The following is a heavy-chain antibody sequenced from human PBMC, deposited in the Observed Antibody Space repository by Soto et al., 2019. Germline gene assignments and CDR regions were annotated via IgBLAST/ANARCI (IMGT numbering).Heavy chain of an antibody. V-gene: IGHV4-34*01. CDR3: ARGKVFVVVPAGRSGNYYYMDV. D-gene: IGHD2-2*01. CDR1: GGSFSGYY. J-gene: IGHJ6*03. Sequence: PSETLSLTCAVYGGSFSGYYWSWIRQPPGKGLEWIGEINHSGSTNYNPSLKSRVTISVDTSKNQFSLKLSSVTAADTAVYYCARGKVFVVVPAGRSGNYYYMDVWGKGTTVTVSS. CDR2: INHSGST.